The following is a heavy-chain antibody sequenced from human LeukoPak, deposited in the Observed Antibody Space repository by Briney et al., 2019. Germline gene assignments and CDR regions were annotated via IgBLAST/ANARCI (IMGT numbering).Heavy chain of an antibody. V-gene: IGHV1-2*06. Sequence: ASVKVSCKASGYTVTGYYMHWVRQAPGQGREGMGRINPNSGGTNYAQKFQGRVTTTRDTSISTAYMALSRLRSDDTAVYYCACDAFWSGYYNWGQGTLATVSS. D-gene: IGHD3-3*01. CDR1: GYTVTGYY. CDR2: INPNSGGT. CDR3: ACDAFWSGYYN. J-gene: IGHJ4*02.